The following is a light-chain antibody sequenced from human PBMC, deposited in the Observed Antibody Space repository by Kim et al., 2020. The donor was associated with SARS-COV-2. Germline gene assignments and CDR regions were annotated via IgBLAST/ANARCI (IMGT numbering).Light chain of an antibody. CDR2: GVN. Sequence: QSVLTQPASVSGSPGQSITISCTGTSSDIGGYDLVSWYQQHPGKAPKLMIYGVNNRPSGVSNRFSGSKSGNTASLTISGLQAEDEADYYCSSYTGSSIVFGTGTKVTVL. CDR3: SSYTGSSIV. V-gene: IGLV2-14*03. J-gene: IGLJ1*01. CDR1: SSDIGGYDL.